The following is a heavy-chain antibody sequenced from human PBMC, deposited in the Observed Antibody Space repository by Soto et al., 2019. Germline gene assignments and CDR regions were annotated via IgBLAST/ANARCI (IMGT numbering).Heavy chain of an antibody. J-gene: IGHJ6*03. CDR1: GFTFSSYA. Sequence: EVQLVESGGGLVQPGGSLRLSCAASGFTFSSYAMHWVRQAPGKGLEYVSAISSNGGSTYYANSVKGRFTISRDNSKNTLYLQMGSLSAEDMAVYYCAGGLDYSGWVDYYYYMDVWGKGTTVTVSS. CDR3: AGGLDYSGWVDYYYYMDV. V-gene: IGHV3-64*01. CDR2: ISSNGGST. D-gene: IGHD4-4*01.